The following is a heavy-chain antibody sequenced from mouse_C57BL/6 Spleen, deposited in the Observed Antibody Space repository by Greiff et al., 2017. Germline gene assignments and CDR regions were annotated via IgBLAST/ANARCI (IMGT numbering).Heavy chain of an antibody. D-gene: IGHD2-4*01. Sequence: VQLQQPGAELVKPGASVKLSCKASGYTFTSYWMQWVKQRPGQGLEWIGEIDPSDSYTNYNQKFKGKATLTVDTSSSTAYMQLSSLTSEDSAVYYCARGGGLRALYAMDYWGQGTSVTVSS. J-gene: IGHJ4*01. CDR2: IDPSDSYT. V-gene: IGHV1-50*01. CDR3: ARGGGLRALYAMDY. CDR1: GYTFTSYW.